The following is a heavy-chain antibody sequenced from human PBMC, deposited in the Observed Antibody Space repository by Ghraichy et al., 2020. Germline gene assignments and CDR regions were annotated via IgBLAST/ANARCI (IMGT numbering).Heavy chain of an antibody. V-gene: IGHV3-21*01. CDR3: ARDLSDSPEVYIFRKRDYYYGMDV. CDR2: ISSSSSYI. J-gene: IGHJ6*02. Sequence: GGSLRLSCAASGFTFSSYSMNWVRQAPGKGLEWVSSISSSSSYIYYADSVKGRFTISRDNAKNSLYLQMNSLRAEDTAVYYCARDLSDSPEVYIFRKRDYYYGMDVWGQGTTVTVSS. CDR1: GFTFSSYS. D-gene: IGHD1-14*01.